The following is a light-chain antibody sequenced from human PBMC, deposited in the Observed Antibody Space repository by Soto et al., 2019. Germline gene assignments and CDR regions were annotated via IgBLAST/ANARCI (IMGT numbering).Light chain of an antibody. V-gene: IGLV2-14*01. CDR3: TSFATSNTYV. CDR1: SSDFGTYNS. CDR2: EVT. Sequence: QAVVTQPASVSGSPGQSITISCTGTSSDFGTYNSVSWYQQHPGKAPKLMIYEVTHRPSGISHRFSGSKSGNTASLTISGLQAEDEAAYYCTSFATSNTYVFGTGTKVTVL. J-gene: IGLJ1*01.